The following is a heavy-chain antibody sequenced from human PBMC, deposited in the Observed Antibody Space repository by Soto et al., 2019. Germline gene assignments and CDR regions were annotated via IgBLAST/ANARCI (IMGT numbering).Heavy chain of an antibody. D-gene: IGHD2-15*01. CDR2: IVVGSGNT. V-gene: IGHV1-58*02. J-gene: IGHJ6*03. Sequence: QMQLVQSGPEVKKPGTSVKFSCKASGFTFTSSAMQWVRQARGQRLEWIGWIVVGSGNTNYAQKFQERVTITRDMSTSTAYMELSSLRSEDTAVYYCAAATVKQDHYYYYYMDVWGKGTTVTVSS. CDR1: GFTFTSSA. CDR3: AAATVKQDHYYYYYMDV.